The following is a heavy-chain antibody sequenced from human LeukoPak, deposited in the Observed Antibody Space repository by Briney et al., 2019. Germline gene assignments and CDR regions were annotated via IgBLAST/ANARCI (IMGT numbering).Heavy chain of an antibody. CDR1: GGSFSGYH. D-gene: IGHD3-22*01. CDR3: ARNKWLLIFDWFDP. V-gene: IGHV4-34*01. Sequence: EPSETLSLTCAVYGGSFSGYHWSWIRQPPGKGLEWIGEINHSGSTNYNPSLKSRVTISVDTSKNQFSLKLSSVTAADTAVYYCARNKWLLIFDWFDPWGQGTLVTVSS. CDR2: INHSGST. J-gene: IGHJ5*02.